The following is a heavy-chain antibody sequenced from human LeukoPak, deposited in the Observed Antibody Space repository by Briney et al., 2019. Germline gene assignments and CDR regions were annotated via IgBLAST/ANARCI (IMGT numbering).Heavy chain of an antibody. CDR2: IWYDGSNK. V-gene: IGHV3-33*01. CDR3: AREPAYCGGDCYRDAFDI. Sequence: PGRSLSLSCAASGFTFSSYGMHWVRQAPGKGLEWVAVIWYDGSNKYYADSVKGRFTISRDNSKNTLYLQMNSLRAEDTAVYYCAREPAYCGGDCYRDAFDIWGQGTMVTVSS. CDR1: GFTFSSYG. D-gene: IGHD2-21*02. J-gene: IGHJ3*02.